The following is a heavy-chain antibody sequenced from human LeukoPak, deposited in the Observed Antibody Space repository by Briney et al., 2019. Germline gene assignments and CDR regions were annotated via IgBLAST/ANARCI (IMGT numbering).Heavy chain of an antibody. D-gene: IGHD1-26*01. Sequence: GGSLRLSCAASGFTFRTYGMHWVRQAPGKGLEWVAFIRYDGSNKYYADSVKGRFTISRDNSKSTLYVQMDSLRPEDSAVYYCAKDRSYSGSYESGFDYWGQGILVTVPS. CDR3: AKDRSYSGSYESGFDY. J-gene: IGHJ4*02. CDR2: IRYDGSNK. V-gene: IGHV3-30*02. CDR1: GFTFRTYG.